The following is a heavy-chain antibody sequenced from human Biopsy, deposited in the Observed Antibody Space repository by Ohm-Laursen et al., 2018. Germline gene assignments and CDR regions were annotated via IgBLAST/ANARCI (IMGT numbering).Heavy chain of an antibody. CDR3: ARDETGSSVFGPYYDGMDV. J-gene: IGHJ6*02. Sequence: GPSVSLSCPASASTFTKSYINCVRHPPGQGLEWLGFITPTGGTTSYAEKFQGRVTLTRDTSTGTAYLEVNSLIYEDTALCYCARDETGSSVFGPYYDGMDVWGQGTTVTVSS. CDR1: ASTFTKSY. V-gene: IGHV1-46*01. CDR2: ITPTGGTT. D-gene: IGHD3-9*01.